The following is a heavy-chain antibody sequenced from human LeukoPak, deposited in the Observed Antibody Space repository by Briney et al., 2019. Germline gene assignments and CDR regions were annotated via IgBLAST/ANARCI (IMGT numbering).Heavy chain of an antibody. D-gene: IGHD2-15*01. CDR2: INPDSGGT. CDR3: ARDALGYCSGGSCSQLAGYHYMDV. CDR1: GYTFTGYY. Sequence: ASVKVSCKASGYTFTGYYMHWVRQAPGQGLEWMGWINPDSGGTNYAQKFQGRVTMTRDTSSSTAYMELSRLRSDDTAVYYCARDALGYCSGGSCSQLAGYHYMDVWGKGTTVTVSS. J-gene: IGHJ6*03. V-gene: IGHV1-2*02.